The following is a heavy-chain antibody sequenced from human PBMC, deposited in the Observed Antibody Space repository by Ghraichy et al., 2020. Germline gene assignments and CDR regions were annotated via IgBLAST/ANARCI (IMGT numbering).Heavy chain of an antibody. D-gene: IGHD4-17*01. CDR3: ASSPVTTYGTALDH. CDR2: LTSDGSTT. V-gene: IGHV3-74*01. Sequence: GGSLRLSCAASGFTFSTCWMHWVRRAPGKGLVWVSRLTSDGSTTVYADSVKGRFTISRDNAKNTLYLQMNSLRAEDTAVYYCASSPVTTYGTALDHWGQGTPVTVSS. CDR1: GFTFSTCW. J-gene: IGHJ4*02.